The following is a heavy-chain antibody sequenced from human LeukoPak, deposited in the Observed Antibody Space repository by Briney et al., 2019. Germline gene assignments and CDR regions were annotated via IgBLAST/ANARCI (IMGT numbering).Heavy chain of an antibody. V-gene: IGHV4-59*01. CDR2: IYYSGST. CDR1: GGSISSYY. J-gene: IGHJ4*02. Sequence: SETLSLTCTVSGGSISSYYWSWIRQPPGKGLEWIGYIYYSGSTNYNPSLKSRVTISVDTSKNQFSLKLSSVTAADTAVYYCAKAGAVVVVAAKYFDYWGQGTLVTVSS. D-gene: IGHD2-15*01. CDR3: AKAGAVVVVAAKYFDY.